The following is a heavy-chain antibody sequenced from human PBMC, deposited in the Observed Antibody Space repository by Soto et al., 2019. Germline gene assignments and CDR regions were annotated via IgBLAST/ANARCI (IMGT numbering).Heavy chain of an antibody. D-gene: IGHD2-21*02. V-gene: IGHV3-23*01. CDR2: VSGSGGGT. Sequence: GGSLRLSCAASGFTFNTYGMTWVRQAPGKGLEWVSTVSGSGGGTYYADSVKGRFTISRVNSKNTMYLQMSNLRAEDTAVYFCARIGTYCGGDCYPDFDFWGLGTPVTVSS. J-gene: IGHJ4*02. CDR3: ARIGTYCGGDCYPDFDF. CDR1: GFTFNTYG.